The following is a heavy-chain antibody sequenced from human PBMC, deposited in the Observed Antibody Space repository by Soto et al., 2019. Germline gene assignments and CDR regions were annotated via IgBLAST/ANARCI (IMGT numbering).Heavy chain of an antibody. CDR2: VSHDGRNT. D-gene: IGHD6-19*01. J-gene: IGHJ4*02. CDR1: GFTFSDYA. CDR3: AKGGLQWLVTADFNY. V-gene: IGHV3-30*18. Sequence: VQLVESGGGVVQRGRSLRLSCAASGFTFSDYAMPWVRQAPGKGLEWVAVVSHDGRNTHYADSVKGRFTISRDSSKNTGSLEMTSLRAEDTAVYYCAKGGLQWLVTADFNYWRQGALVTLSS.